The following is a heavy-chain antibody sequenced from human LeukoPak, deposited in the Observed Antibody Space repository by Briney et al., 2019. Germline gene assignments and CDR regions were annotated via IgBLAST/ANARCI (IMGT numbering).Heavy chain of an antibody. CDR1: GGYISSYY. Sequence: SETLPLICTDSGGYISSYYWSWIRQPLGKELQGIGYIYYRGSTNSNHSLNCQVTITVEPYKNLFSPNLSSVTAADTAVYYCARGAHDSSGYYYDYWGQGTLVTVSS. V-gene: IGHV4-59*01. CDR3: ARGAHDSSGYYYDY. J-gene: IGHJ4*02. D-gene: IGHD3-22*01. CDR2: IYYRGST.